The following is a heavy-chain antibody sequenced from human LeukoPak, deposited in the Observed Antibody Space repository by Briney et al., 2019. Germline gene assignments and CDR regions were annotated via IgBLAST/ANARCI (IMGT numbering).Heavy chain of an antibody. CDR3: ARHPDTYYYLN. V-gene: IGHV4-39*01. J-gene: IGHJ4*02. D-gene: IGHD3-10*01. CDR2: IYYSGST. CDR1: GGSISSSSYS. Sequence: SETLSLTCTVSGGSISSSSYSWGWIRQPPGKGLEWIGSIYYSGSTYYNPSLKSRVTISVDTSKNQFSLKLSSVTAAGTAVYYCARHPDTYYYLNWGQGTLVTVSS.